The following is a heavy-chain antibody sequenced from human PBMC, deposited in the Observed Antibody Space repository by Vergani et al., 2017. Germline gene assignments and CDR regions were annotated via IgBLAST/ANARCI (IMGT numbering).Heavy chain of an antibody. CDR2: IIPIFGTA. Sequence: QVQLVQSGAEVKKPGSSVKVSCKASGGTFSSYAISWVRQAPGQGLEWMGGIIPIFGTANYAQKFQGRVTITADKSPSTAYMELSSLRSEDTAVYYCARFHEASGYDIHFDYWGQGTLVTVSS. J-gene: IGHJ4*02. CDR1: GGTFSSYA. V-gene: IGHV1-69*06. D-gene: IGHD5-12*01. CDR3: ARFHEASGYDIHFDY.